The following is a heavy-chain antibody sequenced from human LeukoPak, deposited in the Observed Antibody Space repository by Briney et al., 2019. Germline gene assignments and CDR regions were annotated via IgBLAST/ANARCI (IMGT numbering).Heavy chain of an antibody. Sequence: PSETLSLTCTVSGGSISSSSYYWGWIRQPPGKGLEWIGEINHSGSTNYNPSLKSRVTISVDTSKNQFSLKLSSVTAADTAVYYCARSYDILTGYYWFDPWGQGTLVTVSS. CDR3: ARSYDILTGYYWFDP. J-gene: IGHJ5*02. D-gene: IGHD3-9*01. CDR1: GGSISSSSYY. CDR2: INHSGST. V-gene: IGHV4-39*07.